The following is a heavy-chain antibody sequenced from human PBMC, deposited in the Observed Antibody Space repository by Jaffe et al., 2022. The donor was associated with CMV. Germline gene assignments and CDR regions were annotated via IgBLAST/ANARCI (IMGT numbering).Heavy chain of an antibody. CDR1: GGSISSSTYY. V-gene: IGHV4-39*01. D-gene: IGHD4-17*01. Sequence: QLQLQESGPGLVKPSATLSLTCSVSGGSISSSTYYWGWIRQSPEKGLEWIGSIYHRGSTYYNPSFKSRVFMSVDTSNNQFSLNLRSVTAADTAVYYCTRQDHDYDDSVYMDVWGNGTLVTVSS. CDR2: IYHRGST. CDR3: TRQDHDYDDSVYMDV. J-gene: IGHJ6*03.